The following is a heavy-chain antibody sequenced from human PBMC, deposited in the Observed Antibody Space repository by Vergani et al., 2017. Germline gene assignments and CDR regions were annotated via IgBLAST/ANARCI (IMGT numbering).Heavy chain of an antibody. Sequence: QVQLQQWGAGLLKPSETLSLTCAVYGGSFSGYYWSWIRQPPGKGLEWIGEINHSGSTNYNPSLKSRVTISVDTSKNQFSLKLSSVTAADTAVYYCAGGFVARYSRGPKWYFDLWGRGTLVTVSS. CDR3: AGGFVARYSRGPKWYFDL. CDR1: GGSFSGYY. J-gene: IGHJ2*01. CDR2: INHSGST. V-gene: IGHV4-34*01. D-gene: IGHD1-1*01.